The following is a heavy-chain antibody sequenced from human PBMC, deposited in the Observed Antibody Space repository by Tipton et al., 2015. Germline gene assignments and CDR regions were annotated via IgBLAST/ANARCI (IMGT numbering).Heavy chain of an antibody. Sequence: TLSLTCTVSGGSVNSANYYWSWIRQPPGKGLEWIGYISYSGSTHYNPSFKGRVAISVDTSKNQFSLTLNSVTAADTAVYYCARGHYVSRMDVWRQGTTVSVSS. D-gene: IGHD3-10*01. CDR1: GGSVNSANYY. V-gene: IGHV4-61*01. J-gene: IGHJ6*01. CDR3: ARGHYVSRMDV. CDR2: ISYSGST.